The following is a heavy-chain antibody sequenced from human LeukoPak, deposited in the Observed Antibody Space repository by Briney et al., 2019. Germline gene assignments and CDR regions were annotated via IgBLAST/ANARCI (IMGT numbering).Heavy chain of an antibody. Sequence: GASVKVSCKASGGTFSSYAISWVRQAPGQGLEWMGGIIPIFGTANYAQKFQGRVTITTDESTSTAYMELSSLRSEDTAVYYCARSIAVAGTSYYFDYWGQRTLVTVSS. D-gene: IGHD6-19*01. CDR3: ARSIAVAGTSYYFDY. V-gene: IGHV1-69*05. CDR1: GGTFSSYA. J-gene: IGHJ4*02. CDR2: IIPIFGTA.